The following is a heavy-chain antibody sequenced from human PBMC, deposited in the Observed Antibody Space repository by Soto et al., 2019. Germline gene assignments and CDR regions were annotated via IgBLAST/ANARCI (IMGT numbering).Heavy chain of an antibody. V-gene: IGHV4-59*01. J-gene: IGHJ6*02. CDR3: ARGGEYYDFWSGYYTSYYYGMDV. CDR2: IYYSGST. Sequence: SETLSLTCTVSGGSIISYYCIWIRHPACKGLEWIGDIYYSGSTNYNPSLKSRVTISVDTSKNQFSLKLSSVTAADTAVYYCARGGEYYDFWSGYYTSYYYGMDVWFQGTTVTVSS. CDR1: GGSIISYY. D-gene: IGHD3-3*01.